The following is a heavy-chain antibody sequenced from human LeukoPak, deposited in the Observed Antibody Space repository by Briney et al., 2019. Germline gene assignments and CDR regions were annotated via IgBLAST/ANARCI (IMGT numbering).Heavy chain of an antibody. Sequence: ASVKVSCKASGGTFSSYAISWVRQAPGQGLEWMGGIIPIFGTANYAQKFQGRVTITADESTSTAYMELSSLRSEDTAVYYCARVEWELLSGPFLDYWGQGTLVTVSS. CDR2: IIPIFGTA. CDR3: ARVEWELLSGPFLDY. CDR1: GGTFSSYA. J-gene: IGHJ4*02. D-gene: IGHD1-26*01. V-gene: IGHV1-69*13.